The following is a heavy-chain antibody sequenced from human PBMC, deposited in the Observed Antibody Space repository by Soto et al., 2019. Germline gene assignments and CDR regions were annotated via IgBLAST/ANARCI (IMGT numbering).Heavy chain of an antibody. J-gene: IGHJ4*02. D-gene: IGHD2-2*01. CDR2: ITSDGRRT. CDR1: GFTFSSYW. Sequence: GGSLRLSCAASGFTFSSYWMHWVRQVPGKGLMWVSHITSDGRRTTYADSVKGRITISRDNAKNTLYLQMSSLRSEDTAVYYCARTYVPAAATARGPFDYWGQGTLVTVSS. CDR3: ARTYVPAAATARGPFDY. V-gene: IGHV3-74*01.